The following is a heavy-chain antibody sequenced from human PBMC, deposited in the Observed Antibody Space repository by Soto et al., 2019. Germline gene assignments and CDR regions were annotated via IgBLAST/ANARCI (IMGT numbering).Heavy chain of an antibody. V-gene: IGHV3-30-3*01. D-gene: IGHD6-13*01. J-gene: IGHJ5*02. Sequence: PGGSLRLSCAASGFTFSSCAMHWVRQAPGKGLECVAVISDDGSNKHYADSVKGRFTISRDNSKNTLYLQMNSLRAEDTAVYYCARHPERIAEIGWFDPWGQGTLVTVSS. CDR1: GFTFSSCA. CDR3: ARHPERIAEIGWFDP. CDR2: ISDDGSNK.